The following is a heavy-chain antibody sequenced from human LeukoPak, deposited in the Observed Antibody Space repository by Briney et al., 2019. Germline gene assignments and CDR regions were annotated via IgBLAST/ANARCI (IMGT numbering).Heavy chain of an antibody. V-gene: IGHV2-5*08. CDR2: IYWDDDK. D-gene: IGHD3-3*01. CDR3: AHNFGAALGY. CDR1: GFSLSTSGMR. Sequence: SGPTLVNPTQTLTLTCTFSGFSLSTSGMRVSWIRQPPAKALEWLALIYWDDDKRYSPSLKTRLTVTKDTSKNQVVLTMTNIHPVDTATYYCAHNFGAALGYWGQGTLVTVSS. J-gene: IGHJ4*02.